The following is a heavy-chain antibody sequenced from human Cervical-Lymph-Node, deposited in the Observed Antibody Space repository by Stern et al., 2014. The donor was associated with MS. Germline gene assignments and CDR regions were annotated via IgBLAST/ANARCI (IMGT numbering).Heavy chain of an antibody. Sequence: EVQLLESGGGLVQPGGSLRLSCAASGFTFSNYAMSWVRQAQGKGLEWVSAISSSDFSSYYADSVKCRFTISRDNSKNTLYLQMNSLRAEDTSIYYCVKEGGGSSLVYADFWGQGTLVTVSS. CDR3: VKEGGGSSLVYADF. D-gene: IGHD5-18*01. J-gene: IGHJ4*02. V-gene: IGHV3-23*01. CDR1: GFTFSNYA. CDR2: ISSSDFSS.